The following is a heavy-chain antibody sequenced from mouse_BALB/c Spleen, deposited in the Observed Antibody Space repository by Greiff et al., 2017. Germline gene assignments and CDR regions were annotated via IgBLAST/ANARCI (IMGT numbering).Heavy chain of an antibody. J-gene: IGHJ4*01. Sequence: LVESGAELVKPGASVKLSCTASGFNIKDTYMHWVKQRPEQGLEWIGRIDPANGNTKYDPKFQGKATITADTSSNTAYLQLSSLTSEDTAVYYCARYDGYYSMGAMDYWGQGTSVTVSS. CDR3: ARYDGYYSMGAMDY. V-gene: IGHV14-3*02. CDR2: IDPANGNT. D-gene: IGHD2-3*01. CDR1: GFNIKDTY.